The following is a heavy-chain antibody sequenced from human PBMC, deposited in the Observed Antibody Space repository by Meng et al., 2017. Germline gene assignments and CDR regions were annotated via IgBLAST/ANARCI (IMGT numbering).Heavy chain of an antibody. CDR2: IYHSGST. J-gene: IGHJ4*02. D-gene: IGHD6-19*01. CDR1: GYSISSGYY. V-gene: IGHV4-38-2*02. CDR3: ARSAGTTSIAVAGTFDY. Sequence: SETLSLTCTVSGYSISSGYYWGWIRQPPGKGLEWIGSIYHSGSTYYNPSLKSRVTISGDTSENQFSLKLSSVTAADTAVYYCARSAGTTSIAVAGTFDYWGQGTLVTVSS.